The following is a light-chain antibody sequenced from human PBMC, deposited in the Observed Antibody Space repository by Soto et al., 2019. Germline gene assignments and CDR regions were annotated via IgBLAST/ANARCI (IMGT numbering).Light chain of an antibody. CDR2: DAS. J-gene: IGKJ4*01. V-gene: IGKV1-5*01. Sequence: IQMTQSPSTRSASVGDRVTITCRASQTISNWLAWYQQKPGKAPKVLIFDASTLDGGVPSRFSGRRSGTDFTLTISSLQPSDFATYYCQQYNTYPLTFGGGTKVDIK. CDR1: QTISNW. CDR3: QQYNTYPLT.